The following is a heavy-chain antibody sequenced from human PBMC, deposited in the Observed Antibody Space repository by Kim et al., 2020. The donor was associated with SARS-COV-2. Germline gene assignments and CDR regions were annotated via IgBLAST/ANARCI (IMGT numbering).Heavy chain of an antibody. CDR1: GGSISSSSYY. CDR3: ARHEAYYYDSSGYSKQGYYYYYGMDV. D-gene: IGHD3-22*01. V-gene: IGHV4-39*01. CDR2: IYYSGST. J-gene: IGHJ6*02. Sequence: SETLSLTCTVSGGSISSSSYYWGWIRQPPGKGLEWIGSIYYSGSTYYNPSLKSRVTISVDTSKNQFSLKLSSVTAADTAVYYCARHEAYYYDSSGYSKQGYYYYYGMDVWGQGTTVTVSS.